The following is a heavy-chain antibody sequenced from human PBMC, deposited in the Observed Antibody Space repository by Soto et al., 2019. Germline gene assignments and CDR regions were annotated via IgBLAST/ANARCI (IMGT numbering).Heavy chain of an antibody. J-gene: IGHJ6*02. V-gene: IGHV4-39*01. Sequence: SETLSLFCTVSGGSISSSSYYWGWIRQPPGKGLEWIGSIYYSGSTYYNPSLKSRVTISVDTSKNQFSLKLSSVTAADTAVYYCARSRGTIVVPAASNYYYYGMDVWGQGTTVTVSS. CDR1: GGSISSSSYY. CDR2: IYYSGST. CDR3: ARSRGTIVVPAASNYYYYGMDV. D-gene: IGHD2-2*01.